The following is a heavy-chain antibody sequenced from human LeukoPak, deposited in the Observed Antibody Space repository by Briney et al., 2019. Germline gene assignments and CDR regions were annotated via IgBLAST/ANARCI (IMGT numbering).Heavy chain of an antibody. J-gene: IGHJ4*02. CDR3: ARESESSGWYDY. D-gene: IGHD6-19*01. Sequence: PGGSLRLSCAASGFTFSSYSMNWVRQAPGKGLEWISYINNSDTTIYYADSVKGRFTISRDNSKNSLYLQMNSLRSDDTALYYCARESESSGWYDYWGQGTLVTVSS. CDR1: GFTFSSYS. CDR2: INNSDTTI. V-gene: IGHV3-48*04.